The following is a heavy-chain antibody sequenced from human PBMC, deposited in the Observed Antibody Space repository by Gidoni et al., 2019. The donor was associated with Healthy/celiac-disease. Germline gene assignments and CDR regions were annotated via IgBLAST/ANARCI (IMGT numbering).Heavy chain of an antibody. J-gene: IGHJ4*02. CDR2: ISGGGHTT. CDR1: GFTFTKFA. V-gene: IGHV3-23*01. CDR3: AKVTGLLRGVFDY. D-gene: IGHD3-10*01. Sequence: EVHLLVIGGGLVQPGGSLRLSCAASGFTFTKFAMTWVRQAPGKGLAWISAISGGGHTTYYADSVKGRFTISRDNSKNTLFLQMNSLTADDTAIYYCAKVTGLLRGVFDYWGQGALVTVSS.